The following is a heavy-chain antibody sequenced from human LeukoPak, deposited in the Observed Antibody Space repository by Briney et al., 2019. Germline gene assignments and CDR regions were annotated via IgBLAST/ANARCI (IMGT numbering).Heavy chain of an antibody. CDR1: GFTFSKFP. D-gene: IGHD6-19*01. Sequence: GGSLRLSCAASGFTFSKFPMGWVRQAPGRGLEWVSAISASGDVTFYADSLRGRFTISRDNSKSTLYLQMNSLRAEDTAVYYCAKDRGSGWYPYYFDYWGQGTLVTVSS. CDR3: AKDRGSGWYPYYFDY. CDR2: ISASGDVT. V-gene: IGHV3-23*01. J-gene: IGHJ4*02.